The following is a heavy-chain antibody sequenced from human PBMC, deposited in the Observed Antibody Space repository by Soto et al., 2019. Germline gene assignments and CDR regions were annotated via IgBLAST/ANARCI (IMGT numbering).Heavy chain of an antibody. J-gene: IGHJ4*02. CDR3: ARSGDFWSGYRPFDY. CDR1: GFTFSSYW. CDR2: IKQDGSEK. D-gene: IGHD3-3*01. Sequence: PGGSLRLSCAASGFTFSSYWMSWVRQAPGKGLEWVANIKQDGSEKYYVDSVKGRFTISRDNAKNSLYLQMNSLRAEDTAVYYCARSGDFWSGYRPFDYWGQGTLVTVSS. V-gene: IGHV3-7*01.